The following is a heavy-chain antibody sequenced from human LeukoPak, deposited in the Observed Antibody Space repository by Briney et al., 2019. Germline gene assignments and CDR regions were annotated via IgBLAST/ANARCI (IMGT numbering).Heavy chain of an antibody. V-gene: IGHV3-66*01. CDR1: GFTVSSNY. D-gene: IGHD3-10*01. Sequence: GGSLRLSCAASGFTVSSNYMSWVRQAPGKGLEWVSVIYSGGSTYYADSVKGRFTISRDNSKNTLYLQMNSLRAEDTAVYYCAKASAYGSGSYYDDYWGQGTLVTVSS. CDR3: AKASAYGSGSYYDDY. J-gene: IGHJ4*02. CDR2: IYSGGST.